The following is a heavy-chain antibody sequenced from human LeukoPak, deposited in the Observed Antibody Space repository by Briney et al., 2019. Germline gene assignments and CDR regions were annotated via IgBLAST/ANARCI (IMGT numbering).Heavy chain of an antibody. CDR1: GGSISSGDYY. CDR2: IYYSGST. D-gene: IGHD3-10*01. CDR3: ARCFGWFGEQNWFDP. Sequence: SETLSLTCTVSGGSISSGDYYWSWIRQPPGKGLEWIGYIYYSGSTYYNPSLKSRVTISVDTSKNQLSLKLSSVTAADTAVCYCARCFGWFGEQNWFDPWGQGTLVTVSS. V-gene: IGHV4-30-4*01. J-gene: IGHJ5*02.